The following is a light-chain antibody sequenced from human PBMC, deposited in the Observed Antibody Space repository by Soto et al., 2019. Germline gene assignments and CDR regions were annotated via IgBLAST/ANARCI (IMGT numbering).Light chain of an antibody. CDR2: DVS. J-gene: IGLJ2*01. V-gene: IGLV2-11*01. CDR1: SSDVGGYNY. Sequence: QSVLTQPRSVSGSPGQSVTISCTGTSSDVGGYNYVSWYQQHPDKAPKLMIYDVSKRPSGVPDRFSGSKSGNTASLTVSGLRADDEAVYYCSSYGGGDTFHVIFGGGTKVTVL. CDR3: SSYGGGDTFHVI.